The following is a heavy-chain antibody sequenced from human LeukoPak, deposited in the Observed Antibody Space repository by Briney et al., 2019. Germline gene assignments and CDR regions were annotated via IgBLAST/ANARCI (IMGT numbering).Heavy chain of an antibody. CDR2: INHSGST. CDR1: GYAISSGHY. Sequence: PSETLSLTCTVSGYAISSGHYWGWIRPPPGKGLEWIGEINHSGSTNYNPSLKSRVTISVDTSKNQFSLKLSSVTAADTAVYYCATKADTAMVRAWFDPWGQGTLVTVSS. J-gene: IGHJ5*02. CDR3: ATKADTAMVRAWFDP. D-gene: IGHD5-18*01. V-gene: IGHV4-38-2*02.